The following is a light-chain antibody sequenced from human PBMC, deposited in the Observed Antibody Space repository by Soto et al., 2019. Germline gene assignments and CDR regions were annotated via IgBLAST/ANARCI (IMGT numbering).Light chain of an antibody. CDR1: QSVDSNF. V-gene: IGKV3-20*01. J-gene: IGKJ2*01. Sequence: EFVLTQSPGTLSLSPGERATLSCRASQSVDSNFFAWYQQKPGQAPRLLMYGASRRADGIPDRFSGSGSGTDFTLTISRLEPEDFAVYYCQQYTNSPPYTFGQGTKLEIK. CDR3: QQYTNSPPYT. CDR2: GAS.